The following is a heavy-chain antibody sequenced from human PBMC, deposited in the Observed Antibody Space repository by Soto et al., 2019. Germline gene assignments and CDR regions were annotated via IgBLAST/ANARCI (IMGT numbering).Heavy chain of an antibody. CDR3: ARDHSYDSSGYYYLSGFDY. J-gene: IGHJ4*02. Sequence: QVQLVQSGAEVKKPGASVQVSCKASGYTFTSYAMHWVRQTPGQMLEWMGWINAGNGNTKYSQKFQGRVTITRDTSASTAYMELSSLRSEDTAVYYCARDHSYDSSGYYYLSGFDYWGQGTLVTVSS. V-gene: IGHV1-3*01. CDR2: INAGNGNT. CDR1: GYTFTSYA. D-gene: IGHD3-22*01.